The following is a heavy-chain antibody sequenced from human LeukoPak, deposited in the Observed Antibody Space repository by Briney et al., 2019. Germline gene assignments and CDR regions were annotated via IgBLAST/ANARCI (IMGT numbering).Heavy chain of an antibody. CDR3: ARRSRSYPGGAFDI. J-gene: IGHJ3*02. CDR2: IYPGDSDT. D-gene: IGHD1-26*01. CDR1: GYSFTSYW. Sequence: GESLKISCKGSGYSFTSYWIGWVRQMPGKGLEWMGIIYPGDSDTRYSPSFQGQVTISVDTSISIAYLQWSSLKASDTAIYYCARRSRSYPGGAFDIWGQGTMVTVSS. V-gene: IGHV5-51*01.